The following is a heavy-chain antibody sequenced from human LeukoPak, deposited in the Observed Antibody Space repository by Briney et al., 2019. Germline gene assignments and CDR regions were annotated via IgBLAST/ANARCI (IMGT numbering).Heavy chain of an antibody. Sequence: GGSLRLSCAASGFTFSSYGMHWVRQAPGKGLEWVAVISYDGSNKYYADSVKGRFTISRDNSKNTLYLQMNSLRAEDTAVYYCAKGAPWELPGAFDIWGQGTIVTVSS. J-gene: IGHJ3*02. V-gene: IGHV3-30*18. D-gene: IGHD1-26*01. CDR1: GFTFSSYG. CDR2: ISYDGSNK. CDR3: AKGAPWELPGAFDI.